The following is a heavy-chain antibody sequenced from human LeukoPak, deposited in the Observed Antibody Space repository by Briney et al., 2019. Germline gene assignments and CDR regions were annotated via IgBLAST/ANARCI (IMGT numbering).Heavy chain of an antibody. Sequence: GASVKVSXKVSGYTLTELSMHWVRQAPGKGLEWMGGFDPEDGETIYAQKFQGRVTMTEDTSTDTAYMELSSLRSEDTAVYYCATFFSRGSYFDYWGQGTLVTVSS. V-gene: IGHV1-24*01. CDR3: ATFFSRGSYFDY. CDR1: GYTLTELS. D-gene: IGHD1-26*01. CDR2: FDPEDGET. J-gene: IGHJ4*02.